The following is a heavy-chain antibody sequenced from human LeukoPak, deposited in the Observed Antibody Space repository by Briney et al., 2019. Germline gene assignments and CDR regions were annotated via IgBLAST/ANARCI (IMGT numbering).Heavy chain of an antibody. J-gene: IGHJ3*02. D-gene: IGHD1-26*01. CDR3: ARVGKLHDAFDI. Sequence: ASVKVSCKASGYTFSGYYIHWVRQAPGQGLEWMGWINPNTGGTKYAQRFQDRVTMTRDTSISTAYMELSSLRSEDTAVYYCARVGKLHDAFDIWGQGTMVTVSS. V-gene: IGHV1-2*02. CDR2: INPNTGGT. CDR1: GYTFSGYY.